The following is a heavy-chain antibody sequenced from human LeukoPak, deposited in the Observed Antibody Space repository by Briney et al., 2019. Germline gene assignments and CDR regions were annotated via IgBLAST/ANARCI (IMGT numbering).Heavy chain of an antibody. CDR1: GASFSGYY. J-gene: IGHJ6*03. CDR2: INHSGST. V-gene: IGHV4-34*01. CDR3: ARGYYYMDV. Sequence: KPSETLSLTCTVYGASFSGYYWSWIRQPPGKGLEWIGEINHSGSTNYNPSLKSRVTISVDTPKNQFSLKLSSVTAADTAVYYCARGYYYMDVWGKGTTVTVSS.